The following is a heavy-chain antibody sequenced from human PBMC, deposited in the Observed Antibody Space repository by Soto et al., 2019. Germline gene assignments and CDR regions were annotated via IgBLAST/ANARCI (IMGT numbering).Heavy chain of an antibody. V-gene: IGHV3-21*01. CDR1: GFTFSSYS. J-gene: IGHJ4*02. CDR3: ARVSVSSGYYPRDY. Sequence: EVQLVESGGGLVKPGGSLRLSCAASGFTFSSYSMNWVRQAPGKGLEWVSSISSSSSYIYYADSVKGRFTISRDNAKNSLYLQMNSMRAEDTAVYYCARVSVSSGYYPRDYWGQGTLVTVSS. D-gene: IGHD3-22*01. CDR2: ISSSSSYI.